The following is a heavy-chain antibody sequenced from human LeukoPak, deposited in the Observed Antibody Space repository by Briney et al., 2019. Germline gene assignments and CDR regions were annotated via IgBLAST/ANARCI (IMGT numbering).Heavy chain of an antibody. D-gene: IGHD4-23*01. CDR1: GFTFSSYG. Sequence: PGRSLRLSCAASGFTFSSYGTHWVRQAPGKGLEWVAVVSYDGGNKDYADSVKGRFTISRDNSKNTLYLQMNSLRAEDTAVYYCARGYGGQDYFDYWGQGTLVTVSS. CDR3: ARGYGGQDYFDY. V-gene: IGHV3-30*03. CDR2: VSYDGGNK. J-gene: IGHJ4*02.